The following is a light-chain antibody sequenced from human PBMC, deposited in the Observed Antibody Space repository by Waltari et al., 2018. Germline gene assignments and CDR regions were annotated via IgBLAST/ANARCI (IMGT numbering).Light chain of an antibody. Sequence: DIQLTQSPSFLSASVRDRVTITCRPSQGIITYLSWYQQKPGKAPKLLIYSASTLQSGVPSRFSGSGSGTEFSLTISSLQPEDFATYYCQQLNSYPLTFGGGTKVEIK. CDR3: QQLNSYPLT. CDR1: QGIITY. V-gene: IGKV1-9*01. J-gene: IGKJ4*01. CDR2: SAS.